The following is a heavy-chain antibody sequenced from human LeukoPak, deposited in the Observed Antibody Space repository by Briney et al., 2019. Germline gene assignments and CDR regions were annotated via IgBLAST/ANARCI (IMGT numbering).Heavy chain of an antibody. CDR3: AGEYYATDAFDI. Sequence: PSETLSLTCTVSGGSISSYYWSWIRQPAGKGLEWIGRIYTSGSTNYNPSLKSRVTMSVDTSKNQFSLKLSSVTAADTAVYYGAGEYYATDAFDIWGQGTMVTVSS. D-gene: IGHD3-10*01. V-gene: IGHV4-4*07. CDR1: GGSISSYY. CDR2: IYTSGST. J-gene: IGHJ3*02.